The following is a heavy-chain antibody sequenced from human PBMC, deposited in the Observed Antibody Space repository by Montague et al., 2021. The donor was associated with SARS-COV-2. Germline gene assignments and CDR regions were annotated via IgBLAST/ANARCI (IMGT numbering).Heavy chain of an antibody. D-gene: IGHD5-24*01. Sequence: SETLSLTRSLSGGSITDRTYYWGCIRQSPGKGLEWIGAINYSGTTYYXPSLKSRVTISLDTAKNQFSLKLSSVTAADTAVYYCARDGYNAHQNYWYFDLWGRGTLVTVSS. J-gene: IGHJ2*01. V-gene: IGHV4-39*02. CDR3: ARDGYNAHQNYWYFDL. CDR1: GGSITDRTYY. CDR2: INYSGTT.